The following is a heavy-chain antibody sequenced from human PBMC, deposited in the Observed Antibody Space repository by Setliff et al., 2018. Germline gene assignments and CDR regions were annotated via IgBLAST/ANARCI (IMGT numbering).Heavy chain of an antibody. D-gene: IGHD5-18*01. CDR1: GGSFSGYY. CDR2: LFHSGST. V-gene: IGHV4-34*12. CDR3: ARHMGDSFGLRNFDS. Sequence: PSETLSLTCAVYGGSFSGYYWSWIRQPPGKRLEWIGSLFHSGSTYFNPSLKSRVTISGDTSRNQFSLKLSSLTAADTAVYYCARHMGDSFGLRNFDSWGQGTLVTVSS. J-gene: IGHJ4*02.